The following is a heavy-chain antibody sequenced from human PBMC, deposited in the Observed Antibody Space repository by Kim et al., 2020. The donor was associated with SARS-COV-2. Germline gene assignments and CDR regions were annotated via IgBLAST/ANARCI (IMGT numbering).Heavy chain of an antibody. V-gene: IGHV3-15*01. CDR3: STGHAYCGGYCFHY. D-gene: IGHD2-21*01. Sequence: GGSLRLSCVASGFTFSNSWMNWVRQAPGKGLEWIGRIKSKANGGAIDYGAPVRGRFAISRDDSKNTLHVQINSRKSEDISVYSCSTGHAYCGGYCFHYVGQGALVTVSP. CDR1: GFTFSNSW. CDR2: IKSKANGGAI. J-gene: IGHJ4*02.